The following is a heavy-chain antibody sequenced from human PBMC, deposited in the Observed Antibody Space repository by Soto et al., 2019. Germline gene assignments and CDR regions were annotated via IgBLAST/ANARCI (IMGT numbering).Heavy chain of an antibody. J-gene: IGHJ3*02. V-gene: IGHV1-18*01. CDR2: ISAYTGKT. Sequence: QVQLVQSGAEVKTPGASVKVSCKASGYIFTSYGISWVRQVPGRGREWMGWISAYTGKTNYAKNLKGRVTMTIDTSTTPGYMELRSLRSDGTAGYYCARVRPAGERRWFLGADAFDIWGQGPVVTVSS. D-gene: IGHD3-16*01. CDR1: GYIFTSYG. CDR3: ARVRPAGERRWFLGADAFDI.